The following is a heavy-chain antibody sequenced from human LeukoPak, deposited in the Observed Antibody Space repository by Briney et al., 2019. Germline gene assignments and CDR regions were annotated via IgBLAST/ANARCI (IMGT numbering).Heavy chain of an antibody. D-gene: IGHD1-26*01. CDR2: INNVGSHI. J-gene: IGHJ4*02. CDR3: SRDPTYYLRYGYFDY. V-gene: IGHV3-21*01. CDR1: GFTLSSSA. Sequence: PGRSLRLSCAASGFTLSSSAMNWVRQAPGKGLEWVSSINNVGSHIYYAGSVKGRFTISRDNTKNSLYLQMNSLRAEDTAVYYCSRDPTYYLRYGYFDYWGQGALVTVSS.